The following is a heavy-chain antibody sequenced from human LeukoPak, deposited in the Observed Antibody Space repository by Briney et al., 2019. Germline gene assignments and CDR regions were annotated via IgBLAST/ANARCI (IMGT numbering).Heavy chain of an antibody. V-gene: IGHV3-23*01. CDR3: ARGSGYEVSYYFDY. D-gene: IGHD5-12*01. CDR1: GYSLSSGYY. Sequence: ETLSLTRTVSGYSLSSGYYWGWTRPPPGKGREWVSAISGSGGSTYYADSVKGRFTISRDNSKNTLYLQMNSLRAEDTAVYYCARGSGYEVSYYFDYWGQGTLVTVSS. CDR2: ISGSGGST. J-gene: IGHJ4*02.